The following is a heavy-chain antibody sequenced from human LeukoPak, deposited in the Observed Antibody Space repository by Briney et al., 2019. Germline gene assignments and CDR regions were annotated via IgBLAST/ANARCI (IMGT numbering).Heavy chain of an antibody. D-gene: IGHD3-22*01. CDR2: INHSGST. J-gene: IGHJ5*02. V-gene: IGHV4-34*01. CDR1: GGSFSGYY. CDR3: ARRRITMIVMFDP. Sequence: SETLSLTCAVYGGSFSGYYWSWIRQPPGKGLEWIGEINHSGSTNYNTSLKSRVTISVDTSKNQFSLKLSSVTAADTAVYYCARRRITMIVMFDPWGQGTLVTVSS.